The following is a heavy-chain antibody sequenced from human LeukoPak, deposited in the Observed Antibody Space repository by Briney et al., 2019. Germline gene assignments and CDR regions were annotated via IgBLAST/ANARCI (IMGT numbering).Heavy chain of an antibody. D-gene: IGHD2-15*01. CDR1: GFTFTIYN. J-gene: IGHJ4*02. Sequence: GGSLRLSCAASGFTFTIYNMNWVRQAPGKGLEWVSYISSSSSTIYYADSVKGRFTISRDNAKNSLDLQMNSLRDEDTAVYYCARARASGRSGFDYWGQGTLVTVSS. CDR3: ARARASGRSGFDY. CDR2: ISSSSSTI. V-gene: IGHV3-48*02.